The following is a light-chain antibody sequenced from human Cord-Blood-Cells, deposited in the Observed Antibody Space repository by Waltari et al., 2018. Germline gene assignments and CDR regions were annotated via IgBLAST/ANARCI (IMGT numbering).Light chain of an antibody. CDR3: QQYYSTPLT. Sequence: DIVMTQSPDSLAVSLGERATINCKSSQSVLYSSNNKNYLAWYQQKPGQPPKLLIYWASTRESGVPDRFSGSGSGTDFTLTISSRLAEDVAVYYCQQYYSTPLTFGGGTKVEIK. CDR1: QSVLYSSNNKNY. CDR2: WAS. V-gene: IGKV4-1*01. J-gene: IGKJ4*01.